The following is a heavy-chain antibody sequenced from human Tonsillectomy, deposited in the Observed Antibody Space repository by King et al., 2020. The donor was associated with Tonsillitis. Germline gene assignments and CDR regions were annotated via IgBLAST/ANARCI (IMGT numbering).Heavy chain of an antibody. CDR3: ARLGYFYGSGSYPKFDY. CDR2: IYSDGST. V-gene: IGHV4-39*01. Sequence: HLQLQESGPGLVKPSETLSLTCTVSGGSITSGTYYWGWVRQPPGKGLQWVGSIYSDGSTYYNPSLKSRVTISLDTSTNQFSLKLTSVTVADTAVYYCARLGYFYGSGSYPKFDYWGPGALVTVSS. CDR1: GGSITSGTYY. J-gene: IGHJ4*02. D-gene: IGHD3-10*01.